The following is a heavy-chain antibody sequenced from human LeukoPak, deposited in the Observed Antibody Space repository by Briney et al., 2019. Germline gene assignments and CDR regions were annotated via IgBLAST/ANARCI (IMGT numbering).Heavy chain of an antibody. Sequence: SETLSLTCTVSGGSISSGGHYWSWIRQHPGKGLEWIGYIYYSGSTFYNPSLKSRLTISVDTSKNQFSLKLSSATAADTAVYYCARPSPRYQYGMDVWGQGTTATVSS. D-gene: IGHD2-2*01. CDR3: ARPSPRYQYGMDV. J-gene: IGHJ6*02. CDR1: GGSISSGGHY. V-gene: IGHV4-31*03. CDR2: IYYSGST.